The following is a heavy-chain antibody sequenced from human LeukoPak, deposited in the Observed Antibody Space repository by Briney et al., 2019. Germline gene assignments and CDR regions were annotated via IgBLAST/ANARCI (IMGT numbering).Heavy chain of an antibody. Sequence: SVKVSCKASGYTFTTYGITWVRQAPGQGLEWMGRIIPILGIANYAQKFQGRVTITADKSTSTAYMELSSLRSEDTAVYYCADEEMATHLTGPLYWGQGTLVTVSS. CDR3: ADEEMATHLTGPLY. CDR1: GYTFTTYG. V-gene: IGHV1-69*04. CDR2: IIPILGIA. J-gene: IGHJ4*02. D-gene: IGHD5-24*01.